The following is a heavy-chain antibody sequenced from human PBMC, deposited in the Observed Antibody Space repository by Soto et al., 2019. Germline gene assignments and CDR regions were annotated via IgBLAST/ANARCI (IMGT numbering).Heavy chain of an antibody. V-gene: IGHV1-69*01. CDR3: ASKPHSGSHFDS. CDR2: IIPIFGRG. J-gene: IGHJ4*02. Sequence: HVQVVQSGSEVKKPGSSVKVSRKASGGTFSSLNWVRQAPGQGLEWMGGIIPIFGRGDPAQKFQGRVTITADESTSTAYLEVTNLRSEDTAVYYCASKPHSGSHFDSWGEGTLVTVSS. CDR1: GGTFSSL. D-gene: IGHD1-26*01.